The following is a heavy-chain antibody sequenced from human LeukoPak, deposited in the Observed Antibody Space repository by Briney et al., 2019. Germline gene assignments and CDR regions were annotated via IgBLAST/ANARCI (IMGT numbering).Heavy chain of an antibody. CDR3: AKDTYGSGDAFDI. Sequence: PGGSLRLSCAAPGFTVSSNYMIWVRQAPGKGLEWVSAISGSGGSTYYADSVKGRFTISRDNSKNTLYLQMNSLRAEDTAVYYCAKDTYGSGDAFDIWGQGTMVTVSS. CDR2: ISGSGGST. D-gene: IGHD3-10*01. J-gene: IGHJ3*02. CDR1: GFTVSSNY. V-gene: IGHV3-23*01.